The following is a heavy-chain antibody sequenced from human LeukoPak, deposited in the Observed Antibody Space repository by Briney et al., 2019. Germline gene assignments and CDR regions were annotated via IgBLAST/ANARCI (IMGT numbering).Heavy chain of an antibody. Sequence: SETLSLTCTVSGGSISSYYWSWIRQPPGKGLEWIGYIYYSGSTNYNPSLKSRVTISVDTSKNQFSLKLSSVTAADTAVYYCARDRGGLGELTWGQGTLVTVSS. V-gene: IGHV4-59*01. J-gene: IGHJ5*02. CDR3: ARDRGGLGELT. D-gene: IGHD3-16*01. CDR1: GGSISSYY. CDR2: IYYSGST.